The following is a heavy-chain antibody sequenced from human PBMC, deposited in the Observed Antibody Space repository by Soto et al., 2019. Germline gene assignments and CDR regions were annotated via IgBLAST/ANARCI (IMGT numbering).Heavy chain of an antibody. CDR2: ISNDGSSE. Sequence: QVQLVESGGGVVQPGRSLRISCAATGFSFNFHAMYWVRQAPGKGLEWVAMISNDGSSENYADSVRGRFIISRDNSKKTLFLQMNSLRPEDTATYYCVRDSGANYGTFWYFDLWGRGTLVTVSS. CDR1: GFSFNFHA. D-gene: IGHD5-18*01. J-gene: IGHJ2*01. CDR3: VRDSGANYGTFWYFDL. V-gene: IGHV3-30-3*01.